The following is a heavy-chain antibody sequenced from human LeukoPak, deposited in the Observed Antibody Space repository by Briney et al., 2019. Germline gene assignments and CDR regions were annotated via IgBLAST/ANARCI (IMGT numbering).Heavy chain of an antibody. D-gene: IGHD3-9*01. V-gene: IGHV3-53*01. J-gene: IGHJ4*02. CDR2: IYSGGST. Sequence: PGGSLRLSCAASGFTVSSNYMSWVRQAPGKGLKWVSVIYSGGSTYYADSVKGRFTISRDNSKNTLYLQMNSLRAEDTAVYYCARVSSDILTGYYAFDYWGQGTLVTVSS. CDR3: ARVSSDILTGYYAFDY. CDR1: GFTVSSNY.